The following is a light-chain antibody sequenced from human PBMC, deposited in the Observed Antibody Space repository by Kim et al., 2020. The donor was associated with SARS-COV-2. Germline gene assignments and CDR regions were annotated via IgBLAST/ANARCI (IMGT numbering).Light chain of an antibody. CDR2: LYSDGRH. Sequence: QLVLTQSPSASASLGASVKLTCTLTSGHSNYVVAWHQQQPDKGPRYLMSLYSDGRHNRADGIPDRFSGSSSGAERFLTISRLQSDDEADYYCQTWDTGIRVFGGGTQLTVL. CDR3: QTWDTGIRV. V-gene: IGLV4-69*02. J-gene: IGLJ2*01. CDR1: SGHSNYV.